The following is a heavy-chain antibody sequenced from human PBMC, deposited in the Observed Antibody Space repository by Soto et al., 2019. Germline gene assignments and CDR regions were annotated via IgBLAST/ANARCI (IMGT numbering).Heavy chain of an antibody. V-gene: IGHV1-18*01. CDR1: GYTFTSYG. D-gene: IGHD4-17*01. CDR2: ISAYNGNT. CDR3: ARDRHSFYGDFQLDAFDI. J-gene: IGHJ3*02. Sequence: GASVKVSCKASGYTFTSYGISWVRQAPGQGLEWMGWISAYNGNTNYAQKLQGRVTMTTDTSTSTAYMELRSLRSDDTAVYYCARDRHSFYGDFQLDAFDIWGQGTMVTVSS.